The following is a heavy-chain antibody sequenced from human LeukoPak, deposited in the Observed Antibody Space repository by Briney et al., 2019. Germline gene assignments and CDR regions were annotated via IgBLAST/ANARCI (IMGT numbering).Heavy chain of an antibody. D-gene: IGHD5-24*01. V-gene: IGHV3-23*01. CDR1: GFTFSSYA. Sequence: GGSLRLSCAASGFTFSSYAMSWVRQALEKGLEWVSPITGSGGSTYYADSVKGRFTISRDNSKNTLYLQMNSLGTEDTAVYYCARASTRDGYRYFDSWGQGTLVTVSS. CDR3: ARASTRDGYRYFDS. J-gene: IGHJ4*02. CDR2: ITGSGGST.